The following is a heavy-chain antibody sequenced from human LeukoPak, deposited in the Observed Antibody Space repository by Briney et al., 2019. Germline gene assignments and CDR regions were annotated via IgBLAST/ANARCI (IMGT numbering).Heavy chain of an antibody. Sequence: GASVKVSCKASGYTFTSYGISWVRQAPGQGLEWMGWISAYNGNTNYAQKLQGRVTMTTDTSTSTAYMELRSLRSDDTAVYYCARDVHEYSSSSDAFDYWGQGTLVTVSS. CDR1: GYTFTSYG. J-gene: IGHJ4*02. CDR2: ISAYNGNT. CDR3: ARDVHEYSSSSDAFDY. V-gene: IGHV1-18*01. D-gene: IGHD6-13*01.